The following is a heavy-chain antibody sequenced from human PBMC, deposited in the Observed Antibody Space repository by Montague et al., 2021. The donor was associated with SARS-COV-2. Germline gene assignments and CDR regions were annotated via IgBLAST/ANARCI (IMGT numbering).Heavy chain of an antibody. Sequence: SLRLSCAASGFTFSSYWMHWVRQAPGKGLVWASRINSDGSSTSYADSVKGRFTISRDNAKNTLYLQMNSLRAEDTAVYYCATLFDPWGQGTLVTVSS. V-gene: IGHV3-74*01. CDR2: INSDGSST. J-gene: IGHJ5*02. CDR1: GFTFSSYW. CDR3: ATLFDP.